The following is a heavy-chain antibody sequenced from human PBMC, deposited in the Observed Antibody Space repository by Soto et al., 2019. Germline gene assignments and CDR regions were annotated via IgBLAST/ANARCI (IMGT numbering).Heavy chain of an antibody. Sequence: EVQLVESGGGLVQPGGSLRLSCAASGVTVSSNYMSWVRQAPGKGLEWVSVIYSGGSTYYADSVKGRFTISRDNSKNTLYLQMNSLRAEGPAVYYCARHGYNYGGGYFDYWGQGTMVTVSS. CDR2: IYSGGST. D-gene: IGHD5-18*01. V-gene: IGHV3-66*04. J-gene: IGHJ4*02. CDR1: GVTVSSNY. CDR3: ARHGYNYGGGYFDY.